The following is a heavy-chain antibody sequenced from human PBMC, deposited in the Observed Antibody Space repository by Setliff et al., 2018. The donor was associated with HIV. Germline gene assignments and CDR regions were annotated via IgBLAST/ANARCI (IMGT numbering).Heavy chain of an antibody. CDR2: IDPNSGGT. J-gene: IGHJ1*01. CDR1: GYSFTGHY. Sequence: RASVKVSCKASGYSFTGHYIHWVRQAPGQGLEWLGRIDPNSGGTKYAQKFQGRVTMTRDTSTSTVYMELSSLRSEDTAVYYCARDPAPSSSASYFQHWGQGTPVTVSS. CDR3: ARDPAPSSSASYFQH. D-gene: IGHD6-6*01. V-gene: IGHV1-2*06.